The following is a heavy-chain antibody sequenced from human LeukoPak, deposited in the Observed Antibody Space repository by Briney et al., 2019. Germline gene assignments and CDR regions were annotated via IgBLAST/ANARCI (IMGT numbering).Heavy chain of an antibody. Sequence: ASVKVSCKASGYTFTSYGISWVRQAPGQGLEWMGWISAYNGNTNYAQKLQGRVTMTTDTSTSTAYMELRSLRSDDTAVYYCAREMYYDILTGYSPNDYWGQGTLVTVSS. J-gene: IGHJ4*02. CDR3: AREMYYDILTGYSPNDY. D-gene: IGHD3-9*01. CDR1: GYTFTSYG. CDR2: ISAYNGNT. V-gene: IGHV1-18*01.